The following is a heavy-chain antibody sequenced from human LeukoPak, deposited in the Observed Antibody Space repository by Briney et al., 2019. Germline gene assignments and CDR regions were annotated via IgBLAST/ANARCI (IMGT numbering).Heavy chain of an antibody. Sequence: PSETLSLTCNVSGGSISSDYWSWFRQPPGKGLEWIGYVYYSGSTRYNPSLQSRVTISIDTSRNQFSLKQNSVTAADTAVYYCARDPGPYCSSDCYFDYWGQGTLVTVSS. CDR1: GGSISSDY. CDR2: VYYSGST. D-gene: IGHD2-2*01. CDR3: ARDPGPYCSSDCYFDY. V-gene: IGHV4-59*01. J-gene: IGHJ4*02.